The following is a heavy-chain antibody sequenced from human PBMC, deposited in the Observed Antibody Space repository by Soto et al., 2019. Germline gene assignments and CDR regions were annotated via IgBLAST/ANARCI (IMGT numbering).Heavy chain of an antibody. D-gene: IGHD3-9*01. Sequence: GGSPRLSCAASGFTFSSYAMSWVRQAPGKGLEWVSAISGSGGSTYYADSVKGRFTISRDNSKNTLYLQMNSLRAEDTAVYYCASDWSPYYYYGMDVWGQGTTVPVSS. J-gene: IGHJ6*02. CDR1: GFTFSSYA. V-gene: IGHV3-23*01. CDR2: ISGSGGST. CDR3: ASDWSPYYYYGMDV.